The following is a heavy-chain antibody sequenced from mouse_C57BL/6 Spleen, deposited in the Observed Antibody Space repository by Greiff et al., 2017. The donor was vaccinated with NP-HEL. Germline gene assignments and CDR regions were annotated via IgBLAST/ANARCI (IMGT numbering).Heavy chain of an antibody. CDR3: ARGDYDDGYAMDY. Sequence: EVMLVESGPELVKPGASVKISCKASGYSFTGYYMNWVKQSPEKSLEWIGEINPSTGGTTYNQKFKAKATLTVDKSSSTAYMQLKSLTSEDSAVYYCARGDYDDGYAMDYWGQGTSVTVSS. D-gene: IGHD2-4*01. J-gene: IGHJ4*01. CDR1: GYSFTGYY. V-gene: IGHV1-42*01. CDR2: INPSTGGT.